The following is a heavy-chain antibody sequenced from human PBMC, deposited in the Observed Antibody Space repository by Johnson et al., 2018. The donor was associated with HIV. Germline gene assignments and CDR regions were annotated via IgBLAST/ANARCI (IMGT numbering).Heavy chain of an antibody. V-gene: IGHV3-11*04. CDR1: GFTFSDYY. J-gene: IGHJ3*02. CDR3: ARERITMIVNDALDI. CDR2: ISRSGSTI. D-gene: IGHD3-22*01. Sequence: QVQLVESGGGLVKPGGSLRLSCAASGFTFSDYYMSWIRQAPGKGLEWVSYISRSGSTIYYADSVKGRFTISRENAKNSLYLQLNSLRAGDTAVYYCARERITMIVNDALDIWGQGTMVTVSS.